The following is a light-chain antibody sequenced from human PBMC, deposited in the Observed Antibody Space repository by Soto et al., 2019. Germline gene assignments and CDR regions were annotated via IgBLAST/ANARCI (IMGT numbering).Light chain of an antibody. V-gene: IGKV3-20*01. Sequence: EIALTQYPGTLSLSPGERATLSCKASQSVGSRFLSWYQQKPGRAPRLLISGTFSRATGIPDRFSGSGSGTDFTLTISRLESEDFAVYYCQQYGSSPRWPFGQVTNVDIK. CDR1: QSVGSRF. CDR3: QQYGSSPRWP. CDR2: GTF. J-gene: IGKJ1*01.